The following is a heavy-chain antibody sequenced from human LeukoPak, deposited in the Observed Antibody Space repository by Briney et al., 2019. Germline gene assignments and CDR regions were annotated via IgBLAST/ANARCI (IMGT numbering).Heavy chain of an antibody. CDR1: GFTFSSYG. V-gene: IGHV3-30*03. CDR3: ARRLALDY. Sequence: GGSLRLSCAASGFTFSSYGMHWVRQAPGKGLEWVAVISYDGSNKYYADSVKGRFTISRDNSKNTLYLQMNSLRAEDTAVYYCARRLALDYWGQGTLVTVSS. D-gene: IGHD6-25*01. J-gene: IGHJ4*02. CDR2: ISYDGSNK.